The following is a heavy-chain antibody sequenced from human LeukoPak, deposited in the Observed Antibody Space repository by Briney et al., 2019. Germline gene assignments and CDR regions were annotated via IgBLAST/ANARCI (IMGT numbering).Heavy chain of an antibody. J-gene: IGHJ3*02. D-gene: IGHD4-17*01. CDR1: GGSISSYY. V-gene: IGHV4-59*01. CDR3: AREKPDKGDYVDFFDI. Sequence: PSETLSLTCTVSGGSISSYYWSWIRQPPGKGLEWIGYIYYSGSTNYNPSLKSRVTISVDTSKNQFSLKLSSVTAADTAVYYCAREKPDKGDYVDFFDIWAKGKMVTVSS. CDR2: IYYSGST.